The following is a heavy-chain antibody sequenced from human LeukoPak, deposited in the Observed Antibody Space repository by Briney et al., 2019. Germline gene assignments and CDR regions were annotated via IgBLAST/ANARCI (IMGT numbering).Heavy chain of an antibody. V-gene: IGHV3-53*01. J-gene: IGHJ4*02. D-gene: IGHD3-10*01. CDR2: IYSGGST. Sequence: GGSLRLSCAASGFTVSSNYMSWVRQAPGKGLEWVSVIYSGGSTYYADSLKGRFTISTNNSKNTPYFQMINLMTDDTAVYYCARGGGFGLYFDYWGQGTLVTVSS. CDR3: ARGGGFGLYFDY. CDR1: GFTVSSNY.